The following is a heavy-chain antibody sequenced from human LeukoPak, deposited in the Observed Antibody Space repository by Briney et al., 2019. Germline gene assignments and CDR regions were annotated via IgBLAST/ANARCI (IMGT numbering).Heavy chain of an antibody. CDR1: GFAYSGSS. Sequence: GGSLRLSCTASGFAYSGSSMHWVRQAPGKGLEWVSGIQRDGSSPTYAASVKGRFTISRDNAKGSVYLEVNILRAEDTAVYYCSRGHYGPDYWGQGTLVTVSS. D-gene: IGHD3-16*01. CDR2: IQRDGSSP. CDR3: SRGHYGPDY. V-gene: IGHV3-74*01. J-gene: IGHJ4*02.